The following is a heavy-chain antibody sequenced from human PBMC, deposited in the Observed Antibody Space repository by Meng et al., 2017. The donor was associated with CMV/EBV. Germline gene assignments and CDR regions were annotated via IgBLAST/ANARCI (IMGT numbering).Heavy chain of an antibody. J-gene: IGHJ4*02. D-gene: IGHD6-13*01. CDR2: INHSGST. CDR1: GGSFSGYY. CDR3: ARGRGSWYFVDY. V-gene: IGHV4-34*01. Sequence: QVQLQQWGAGLVKPSETLSLTCAVYGGSFSGYYWSWIRQPPGKGLEWIGEINHSGSTNYNPSLKSRVTISVDTSKNQFSLKLSSVTAADTAVYYCARGRGSWYFVDYWGQGTLVTVSS.